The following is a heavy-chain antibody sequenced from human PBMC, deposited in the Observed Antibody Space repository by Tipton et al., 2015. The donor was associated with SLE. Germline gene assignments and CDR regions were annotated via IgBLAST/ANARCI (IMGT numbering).Heavy chain of an antibody. V-gene: IGHV4-34*01. CDR1: GGSFSGYS. CDR3: ARGLNYYDSSGYYPFYYMDV. CDR2: INHSGST. Sequence: AGLVKPSETLSLTCAVYGGSFSGYSWSWIRQPPGRGLEWIGEINHSGSTNYNPSLKSRVTISVDTSKNQFSLKLSSVTAADTAVYYCARGLNYYDSSGYYPFYYMDVWGKGTTVTVSS. D-gene: IGHD3-22*01. J-gene: IGHJ6*03.